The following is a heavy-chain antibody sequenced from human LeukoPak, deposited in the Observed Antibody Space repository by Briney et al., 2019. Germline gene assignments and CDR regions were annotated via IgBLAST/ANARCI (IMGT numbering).Heavy chain of an antibody. Sequence: SVKVSCKASGYTFTSYAISWVRQAPGQGLEWMGRIIPILGIANYAQKFQGRVTITADKSTSTAYMELSSLRSEDTAVYYCARSGYCSGGSCYSPYYYYYGMDVWGQGTTVTVSS. V-gene: IGHV1-69*04. D-gene: IGHD2-15*01. CDR2: IIPILGIA. CDR1: GYTFTSYA. CDR3: ARSGYCSGGSCYSPYYYYYGMDV. J-gene: IGHJ6*02.